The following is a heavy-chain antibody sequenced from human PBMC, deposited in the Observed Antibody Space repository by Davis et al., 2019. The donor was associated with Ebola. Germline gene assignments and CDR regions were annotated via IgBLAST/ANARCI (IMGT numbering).Heavy chain of an antibody. J-gene: IGHJ6*02. D-gene: IGHD6-13*01. CDR3: ARGYSSSWYGTNYYNYGMDV. CDR2: ISAYNGNT. Sequence: ASVKVSCKASGYTFTSYGISWVRQAPGQGLEWMGWISAYNGNTNYAQKLQGRVTMTTDTSTSTAYMELRSLRSDDTAVYYCARGYSSSWYGTNYYNYGMDVWGQGTTVTVSS. CDR1: GYTFTSYG. V-gene: IGHV1-18*01.